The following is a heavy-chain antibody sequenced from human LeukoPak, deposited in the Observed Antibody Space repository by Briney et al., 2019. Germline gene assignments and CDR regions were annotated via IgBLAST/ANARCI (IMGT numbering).Heavy chain of an antibody. D-gene: IGHD2-2*01. Sequence: SETLSLTCTVSGDSISGSGYYWGWIRQPPGKGLEWIGSVYYSGSTYYNPSLKSRVSISEDTSKNQFSLRLSSVTAADTAVYYCAGFKRQLLATFDYWGQGTLVTVSS. CDR1: GDSISGSGYY. V-gene: IGHV4-39*01. J-gene: IGHJ4*02. CDR3: AGFKRQLLATFDY. CDR2: VYYSGST.